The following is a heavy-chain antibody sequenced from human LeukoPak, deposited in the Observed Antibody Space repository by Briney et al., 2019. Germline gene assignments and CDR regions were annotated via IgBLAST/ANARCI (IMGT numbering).Heavy chain of an antibody. J-gene: IGHJ6*04. CDR1: GFTFSSYE. Sequence: PGGSLRLSCAASGFTFSSYEMNWVRQAPGKGLEWVSYISNSGSTIYYADSVKGRFTISRDNAKNSLYLQMNSLRAEDTAVYYCARDLLIAVAGYDYYYGMDVWGKGTTVTVSS. D-gene: IGHD6-19*01. CDR3: ARDLLIAVAGYDYYYGMDV. V-gene: IGHV3-48*03. CDR2: ISNSGSTI.